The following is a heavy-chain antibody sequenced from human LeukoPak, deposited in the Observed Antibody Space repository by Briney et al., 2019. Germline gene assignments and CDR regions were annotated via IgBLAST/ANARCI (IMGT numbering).Heavy chain of an antibody. D-gene: IGHD2-15*01. Sequence: PSETLSLTCTVPGGSISSSNYYWGWIRQPPGKGLEWIGSIYYSGSIYYNPSLKSRVTISVDTAKNQFSLKLPSVTAADTAVYYCARQRGYCSGGSCYGMFDYWGQGTLVTVSS. CDR2: IYYSGSI. CDR3: ARQRGYCSGGSCYGMFDY. V-gene: IGHV4-39*01. CDR1: GGSISSSNYY. J-gene: IGHJ4*02.